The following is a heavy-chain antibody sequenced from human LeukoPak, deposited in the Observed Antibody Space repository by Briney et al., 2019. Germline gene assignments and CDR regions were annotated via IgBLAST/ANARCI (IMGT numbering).Heavy chain of an antibody. Sequence: SGGSLRLSCVASGFTFSTYAMSWVRQAPGKGLEWVSVIGGSGGSTYYADSVKGRFTISRDNSKNTLYVQMNSLRAEDTALYYCAKDVGDDSYFDYWGQGTLVTVSS. J-gene: IGHJ4*02. D-gene: IGHD2-21*02. V-gene: IGHV3-23*01. CDR3: AKDVGDDSYFDY. CDR1: GFTFSTYA. CDR2: IGGSGGST.